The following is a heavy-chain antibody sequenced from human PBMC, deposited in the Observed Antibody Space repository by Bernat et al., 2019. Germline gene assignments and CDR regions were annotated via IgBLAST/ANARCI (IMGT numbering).Heavy chain of an antibody. CDR2: ISYDGSNK. Sequence: QVYLVESGGGVVQPGRSLRLSCAASGFTFSTYAVHWVRQAPGKGLECVALISYDGSNKYYADSVKGRFTISRDNSKNTLYLQMNSLRAEDTAVYYCAIVVSVRSSWDGIDFWGQGTMVTVSS. D-gene: IGHD6-13*01. CDR3: AIVVSVRSSWDGIDF. V-gene: IGHV3-30*01. CDR1: GFTFSTYA. J-gene: IGHJ3*01.